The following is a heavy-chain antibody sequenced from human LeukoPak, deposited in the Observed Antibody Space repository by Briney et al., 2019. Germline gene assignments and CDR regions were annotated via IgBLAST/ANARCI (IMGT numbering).Heavy chain of an antibody. CDR2: IWYDGSNK. Sequence: GGSLRLSCAASGFTFSSYGMHWVRQAPGKGLEWVAVIWYDGSNKYYADSVKGRFTISRDNSKNTLYLQMNSLRAEDTAVYYCARDLYYYDSSGYFNCYYYYGMDVWGQGTTVTVSS. CDR1: GFTFSSYG. J-gene: IGHJ6*02. CDR3: ARDLYYYDSSGYFNCYYYYGMDV. D-gene: IGHD3-22*01. V-gene: IGHV3-33*01.